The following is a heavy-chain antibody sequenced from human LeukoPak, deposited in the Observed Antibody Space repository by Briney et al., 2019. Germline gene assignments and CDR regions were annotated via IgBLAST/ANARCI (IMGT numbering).Heavy chain of an antibody. J-gene: IGHJ4*02. CDR1: GGSFSGYY. V-gene: IGHV4-34*01. D-gene: IGHD6-19*01. CDR2: INHSGST. CDR3: ARGAQQWLVLNYFDY. Sequence: PSETLSLTCAVYGGSFSGYYWSWIRQPPGKGLEWIGEINHSGSTNYNPSLKSRVTISVGTSKNQFSLKLSSVTAADTAVYYCARGAQQWLVLNYFDYWGQGTLVTVSS.